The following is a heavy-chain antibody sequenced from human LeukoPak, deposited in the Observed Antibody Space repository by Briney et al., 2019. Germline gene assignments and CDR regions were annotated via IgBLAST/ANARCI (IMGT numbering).Heavy chain of an antibody. D-gene: IGHD6-13*01. V-gene: IGHV4-34*01. Sequence: PSETLSLTCAVYGGSFSGYYWSWIRQPPGKGLEWIGEINHSGSTNYNPSLKSRVTISVDTSKNQFSLKLSSVTAADTAVYYCAMMYSSSWYDTYYYYYMDVWGKGTTVTVSS. CDR3: AMMYSSSWYDTYYYYYMDV. J-gene: IGHJ6*03. CDR2: INHSGST. CDR1: GGSFSGYY.